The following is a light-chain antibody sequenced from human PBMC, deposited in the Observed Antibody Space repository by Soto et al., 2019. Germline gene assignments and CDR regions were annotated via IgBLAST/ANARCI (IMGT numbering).Light chain of an antibody. V-gene: IGLV2-14*01. CDR3: SSYTSSSTLVV. Sequence: QSVLTQPASVSGSPGQSITISCTGTSSDVGGYNYVSWYQQHPGKDPKLMIYDVSNRPSGVSNRFSGSKSGNTASLTISGLQAEDEADYYCSSYTSSSTLVVFGTGTKLTVL. CDR1: SSDVGGYNY. CDR2: DVS. J-gene: IGLJ1*01.